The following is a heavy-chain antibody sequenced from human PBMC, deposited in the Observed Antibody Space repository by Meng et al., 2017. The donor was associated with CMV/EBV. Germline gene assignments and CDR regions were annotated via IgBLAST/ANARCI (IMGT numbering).Heavy chain of an antibody. CDR1: GYTFTSYD. V-gene: IGHV1-8*01. J-gene: IGHJ6*02. CDR3: ARYTYLYYYYYGMDV. Sequence: ASVQVSCKASGYTFTSYDINWVRQATGQGLEWMGWMNPNSGNTGYAQKFQGRVTMTRNTSISTAYMELSSLRSEDTAVYYCARYTYLYYYYYGMDVWGQGTTVTVSS. CDR2: MNPNSGNT.